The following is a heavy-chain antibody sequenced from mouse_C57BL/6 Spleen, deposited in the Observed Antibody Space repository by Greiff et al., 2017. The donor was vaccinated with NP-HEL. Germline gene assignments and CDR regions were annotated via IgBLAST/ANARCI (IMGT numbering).Heavy chain of an antibody. J-gene: IGHJ2*01. D-gene: IGHD1-1*01. CDR3: ARGGVYYYGSRPSFDY. Sequence: QVQLQQPGAELVRPGSSVKLSCKASGYTFTSYWMDWVKQRPGQGLEWIGNIYPSDSETHYNQKFKDKATLTVDKSSSTAYMQLSSLTSEDSAVYYGARGGVYYYGSRPSFDYWGQGTTLTVSS. CDR2: IYPSDSET. V-gene: IGHV1-61*01. CDR1: GYTFTSYW.